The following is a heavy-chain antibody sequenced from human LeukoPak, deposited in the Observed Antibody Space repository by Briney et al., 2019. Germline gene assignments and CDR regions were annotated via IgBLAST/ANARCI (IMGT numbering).Heavy chain of an antibody. V-gene: IGHV4-61*05. CDR3: ARREPVAGGKYDY. D-gene: IGHD6-19*01. Sequence: SETLSLTCTVSGGSISSSSYYWSWIRQPPGKGLEWIGYIYYSGSTNYNPSLKSRVTISVDTSKNQFSLKLSSVAAADTAVYYCARREPVAGGKYDYWGQGTLVTVSS. CDR2: IYYSGST. CDR1: GGSISSSSYY. J-gene: IGHJ4*02.